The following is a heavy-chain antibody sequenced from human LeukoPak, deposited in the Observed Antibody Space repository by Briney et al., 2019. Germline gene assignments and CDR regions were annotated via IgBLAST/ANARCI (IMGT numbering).Heavy chain of an antibody. J-gene: IGHJ4*02. CDR1: GFTFSSYE. CDR3: ARAYGGYDDYFDY. V-gene: IGHV3-21*01. CDR2: ISSSSSYI. Sequence: GGSLRLSCAASGFTFSSYEMNWVRQAPGKGLEWVSSISSSSSYIYYADSVKGRFTISRDNAKNSLYLQMNSLRAEDTAVYYCARAYGGYDDYFDYWGQGTLVTVS. D-gene: IGHD5-12*01.